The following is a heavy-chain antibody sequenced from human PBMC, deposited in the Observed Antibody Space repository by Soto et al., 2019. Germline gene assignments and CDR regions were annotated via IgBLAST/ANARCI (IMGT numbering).Heavy chain of an antibody. CDR3: ARAGQYYDSSGYAN. Sequence: QVKLVQSGTEVKQPGASMKVSCKASGYSFATSGISWVRQAPGQGLEWMGWISAYNGNTNYDQKLQDRVTMSTDRSTSTAYLELRNLTSDVTAVYYCARAGQYYDSSGYANCGQGTLVTVSS. CDR1: GYSFATSG. D-gene: IGHD3-22*01. J-gene: IGHJ4*02. V-gene: IGHV1-18*01. CDR2: ISAYNGNT.